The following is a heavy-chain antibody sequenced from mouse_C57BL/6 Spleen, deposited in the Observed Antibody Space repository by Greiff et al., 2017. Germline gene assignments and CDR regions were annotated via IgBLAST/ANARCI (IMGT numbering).Heavy chain of an antibody. V-gene: IGHV5-15*04. J-gene: IGHJ3*01. CDR3: ARKTEWDGCAY. D-gene: IGHD4-1*01. CDR1: GFTFSDYG. CDR2: ISNFAYSI. Sequence: EVKLEESGGGLVQPGGSLKLSCAASGFTFSDYGMAWVRQAPRKGPEWVAFISNFAYSIYYADTVTGRFTIPRENAKNTLYLEMSSLRSEDTAVYYCARKTEWDGCAYWGQGTLVTVSA.